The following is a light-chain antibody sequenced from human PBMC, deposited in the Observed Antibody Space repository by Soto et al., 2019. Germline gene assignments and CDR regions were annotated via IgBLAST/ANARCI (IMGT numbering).Light chain of an antibody. Sequence: QSVLTQPPSASGTPGQRVTISCSGSSSNIGNNYVYWYQHLPGTAPKLLIYSNNQRPSGVPDRFSASTSGSSASLAISGLRSEDEADYYCAAWDDSLNMVFGGGTKLTVL. V-gene: IGLV1-47*02. CDR1: SSNIGNNY. J-gene: IGLJ2*01. CDR3: AAWDDSLNMV. CDR2: SNN.